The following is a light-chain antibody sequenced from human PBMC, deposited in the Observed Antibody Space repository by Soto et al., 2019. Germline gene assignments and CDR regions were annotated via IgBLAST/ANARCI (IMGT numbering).Light chain of an antibody. J-gene: IGLJ1*01. Sequence: QSVLTQPASVSGSPGQSITISCTGTSSDVGGYNYVSWYQQHPGKASKLMIYDVSNRPSGVSNRFSGSKSGNTASLTISGPQAEDEADYYCSSYTSSSTPFYVFGTGTKVTVL. CDR3: SSYTSSSTPFYV. CDR1: SSDVGGYNY. CDR2: DVS. V-gene: IGLV2-14*01.